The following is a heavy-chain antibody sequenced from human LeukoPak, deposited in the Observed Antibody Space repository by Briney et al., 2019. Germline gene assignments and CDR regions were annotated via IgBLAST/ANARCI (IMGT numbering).Heavy chain of an antibody. CDR2: LNPYCGGA. CDR1: GYTFTGHY. J-gene: IGHJ5*02. CDR3: TRMNGSGSFFGLNWFDT. Sequence: ASVKVSCKASGYTFTGHYIHWVRQAPGQGLEWMGWLNPYCGGAGHAQNFQGRVTMIGDTSIATATLELSNLTTDDTAVYYCTRMNGSGSFFGLNWFDTWGQGTLVTVSS. V-gene: IGHV1-2*02. D-gene: IGHD3-10*01.